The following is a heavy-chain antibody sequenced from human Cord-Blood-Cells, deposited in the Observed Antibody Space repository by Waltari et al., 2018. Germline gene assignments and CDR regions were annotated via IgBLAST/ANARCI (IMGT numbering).Heavy chain of an antibody. CDR2: IWYDGSNK. CDR3: AREFEYSSSYFDD. Sequence: QLQLVESGGGVVQPGTSLSLSYAASGFTSGTYGLHWVREAPGKGLEWVAVIWYDGSNKYYADAVKDRFTISRDNSKNTLYLQMNSLRAEDTAVYYCAREFEYSSSYFDDWGQGTLVTVSS. J-gene: IGHJ4*02. D-gene: IGHD6-6*01. CDR1: GFTSGTYG. V-gene: IGHV3-33*01.